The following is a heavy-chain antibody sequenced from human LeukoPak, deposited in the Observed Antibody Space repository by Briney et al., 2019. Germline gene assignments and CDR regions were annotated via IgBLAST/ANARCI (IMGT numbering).Heavy chain of an antibody. V-gene: IGHV1-46*01. D-gene: IGHD3-10*01. CDR3: ARGDGSGNFDY. J-gene: IGHJ4*02. Sequence: ASVKVSCKASGYTFTSYYIHWVRQAPGQGLEWMGIINPSGGSTNYAQKFQGRVTITADKSTSTAYMELSSLRSEDTAVYYCARGDGSGNFDYWGQGTLVTVSS. CDR2: INPSGGST. CDR1: GYTFTSYY.